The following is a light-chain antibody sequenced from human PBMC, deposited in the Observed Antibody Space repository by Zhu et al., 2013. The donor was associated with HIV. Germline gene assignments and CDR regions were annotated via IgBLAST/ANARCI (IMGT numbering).Light chain of an antibody. Sequence: DIVLTQSPGTLSLSPGERATLSCRASQTVSSNFLAWYHQKPGQAPRLLIYGASNRATGIPDRFSGSGSGTDFTLTISRLEPEDFAVYYCQQYGSSPLTFGGGTTLGDQT. J-gene: IGKJ4*01. CDR1: QTVSSNF. CDR2: GAS. CDR3: QQYGSSPLT. V-gene: IGKV3-20*01.